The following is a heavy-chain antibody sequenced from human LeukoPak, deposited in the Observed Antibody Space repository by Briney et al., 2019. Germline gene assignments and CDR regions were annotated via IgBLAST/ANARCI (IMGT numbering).Heavy chain of an antibody. D-gene: IGHD6-19*01. J-gene: IGHJ5*02. Sequence: SGPTLVNPPQTLTLTCTFSGFSLSTSGVGVGWIRQPPGKALEWLALIYWNDDKRYSPSLKSRLTITKDTSKNQVVLTMTNMDPVDTATYYCAHRPYSSGWTGNWFDPWGQGTLVTVSS. V-gene: IGHV2-5*01. CDR3: AHRPYSSGWTGNWFDP. CDR1: GFSLSTSGVG. CDR2: IYWNDDK.